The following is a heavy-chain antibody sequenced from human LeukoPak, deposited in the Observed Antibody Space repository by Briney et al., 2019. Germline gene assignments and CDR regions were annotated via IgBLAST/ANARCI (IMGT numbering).Heavy chain of an antibody. V-gene: IGHV1-18*01. J-gene: IGHJ3*02. CDR1: GYTFTSYG. D-gene: IGHD2-2*01. Sequence: GASVKVSCKASGYTFTSYGISWVRQAPGQGLEWMGWISAYNGNTNYAQKLQGRVTMTTDTSTSTAYMELRSLRSDDTAVYYCARDTLGYCSSTSCYDAFDIWGQGTMVTVSS. CDR2: ISAYNGNT. CDR3: ARDTLGYCSSTSCYDAFDI.